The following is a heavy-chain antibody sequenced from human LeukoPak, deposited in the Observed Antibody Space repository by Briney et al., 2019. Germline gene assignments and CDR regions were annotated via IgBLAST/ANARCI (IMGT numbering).Heavy chain of an antibody. CDR3: ARGGLVPAAIGSYYYYYYMDV. CDR1: GGTFSSYA. J-gene: IGHJ6*03. Sequence: SVKVSCKASGGTFSSYAISWVRQAPGQGLEWMGGIIPIFGTANYAQKFQGRVTITADESTSTSYMELSSLRSEDTAVYYCARGGLVPAAIGSYYYYYYMDVWGKGATVTVSS. D-gene: IGHD2-2*02. CDR2: IIPIFGTA. V-gene: IGHV1-69*13.